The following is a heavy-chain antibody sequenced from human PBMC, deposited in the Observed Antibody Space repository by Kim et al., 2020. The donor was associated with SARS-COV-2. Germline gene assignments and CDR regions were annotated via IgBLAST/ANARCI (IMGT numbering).Heavy chain of an antibody. J-gene: IGHJ4*02. CDR1: GGTFSSYA. V-gene: IGHV1-69*13. D-gene: IGHD6-13*01. CDR3: ARDPEVVSSSWYQYFDY. CDR2: IIPIFGTA. Sequence: SVKVSCKASGGTFSSYAISWVRQAPGQGLEWMGGIIPIFGTANYAQKFQGRVTITADESTSTAYMELSSLRSEDTAVYYCARDPEVVSSSWYQYFDYWGQGTLVTVSS.